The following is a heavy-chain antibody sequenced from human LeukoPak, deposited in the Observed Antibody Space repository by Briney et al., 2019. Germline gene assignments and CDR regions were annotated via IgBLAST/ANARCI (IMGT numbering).Heavy chain of an antibody. J-gene: IGHJ4*02. CDR3: ARAGYDFWSGYRGPDYFDS. V-gene: IGHV4-61*01. CDR2: MYYSGNT. Sequence: PSETLSLTCTVSGGSISSSSYYWSWIRQPPGMPLEWIGYMYYSGNTNYNPSLKSRVTISVDTSKSQFSLKLRFVTAADTAVYYCARAGYDFWSGYRGPDYFDSWGQGTLVTVSS. D-gene: IGHD3-3*01. CDR1: GGSISSSSYY.